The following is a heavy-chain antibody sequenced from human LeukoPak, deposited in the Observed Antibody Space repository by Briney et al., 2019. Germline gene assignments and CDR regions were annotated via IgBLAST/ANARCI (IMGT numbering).Heavy chain of an antibody. CDR2: INPTSGGT. J-gene: IGHJ4*02. Sequence: ASVKVSCKASGYTFTGYYIHWVRRAPGQGLEWMGWINPTSGGTKSAQEFEGRVTMTRDTSVSTAYMELNSLRSDDTAVYYCGREDGYNYLDYWGQGTLVTVSS. V-gene: IGHV1-2*02. CDR3: GREDGYNYLDY. CDR1: GYTFTGYY. D-gene: IGHD5-24*01.